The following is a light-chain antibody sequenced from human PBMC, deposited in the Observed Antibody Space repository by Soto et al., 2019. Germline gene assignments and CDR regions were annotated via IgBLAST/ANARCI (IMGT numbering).Light chain of an antibody. Sequence: QSALTQPASVSGSPGQSVTISCTGTHSDVGAYNYVAWYQHHAGKAPKLIIYDVTNRPSGVSHRFSGSKSGNTASLTISGLQAEDEADYYCTSYAVTSTVFGTGNKLTVL. CDR3: TSYAVTSTV. V-gene: IGLV2-14*03. J-gene: IGLJ1*01. CDR1: HSDVGAYNY. CDR2: DVT.